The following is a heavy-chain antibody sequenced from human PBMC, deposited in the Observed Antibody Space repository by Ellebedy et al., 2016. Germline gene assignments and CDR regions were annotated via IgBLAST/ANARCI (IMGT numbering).Heavy chain of an antibody. J-gene: IGHJ4*02. V-gene: IGHV3-30*18. CDR2: ISFDGSAK. CDR1: EFTFASYG. Sequence: GESLKISXAASEFTFASYGMHWVRQAPGKGLEWVAVISFDGSAKSYADSVKGRFTISRDNSKNTLYLQMNSLRAEDTVVYYCAKETSGWRKYFHYWGQGTLVTVSS. D-gene: IGHD6-19*01. CDR3: AKETSGWRKYFHY.